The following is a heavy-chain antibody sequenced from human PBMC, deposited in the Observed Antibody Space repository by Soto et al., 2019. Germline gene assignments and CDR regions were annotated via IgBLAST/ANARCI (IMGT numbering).Heavy chain of an antibody. CDR3: ARLVGATTPAFDY. Sequence: GGSLRLSCAASGFTFSSYSMNWVRQAPGKGLEWVSSISSSSSYIYYADSVKGRFTISRDNAKNSLYLQMNSLRAEDTAVYYCARLVGATTPAFDYWGQGTLVTVSS. D-gene: IGHD1-26*01. V-gene: IGHV3-21*01. CDR1: GFTFSSYS. CDR2: ISSSSSYI. J-gene: IGHJ4*02.